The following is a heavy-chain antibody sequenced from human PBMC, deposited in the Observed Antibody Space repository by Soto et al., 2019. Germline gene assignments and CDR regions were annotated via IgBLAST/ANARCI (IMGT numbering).Heavy chain of an antibody. D-gene: IGHD6-13*01. CDR2: INTDGSRT. Sequence: GSLRLSCAASGFTFSSNWMHWVRQAPGKGLVWVSRINTDGSRTSYADSVRGRFTISRDNAKNTLYLQMSSLRAEDTAVYYCAGPYSSSWWLLHYWGQGTLVTVSS. CDR3: AGPYSSSWWLLHY. J-gene: IGHJ4*02. CDR1: GFTFSSNW. V-gene: IGHV3-74*01.